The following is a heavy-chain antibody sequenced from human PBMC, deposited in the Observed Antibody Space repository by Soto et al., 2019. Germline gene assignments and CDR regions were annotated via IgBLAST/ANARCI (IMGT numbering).Heavy chain of an antibody. J-gene: IGHJ4*02. CDR1: GFTFSSYG. Sequence: QVQLVESGGGVVQPGRSLRLSCAASGFTFSSYGMHWVRQAPGKGLEWVAGIWYDGSNKYYADSVKGRFTISRDNSKNTLYLQMNSLRAEDTAVYYGARGHYYDSSGYDYWGQGTLVTVSS. CDR3: ARGHYYDSSGYDY. V-gene: IGHV3-33*01. D-gene: IGHD3-22*01. CDR2: IWYDGSNK.